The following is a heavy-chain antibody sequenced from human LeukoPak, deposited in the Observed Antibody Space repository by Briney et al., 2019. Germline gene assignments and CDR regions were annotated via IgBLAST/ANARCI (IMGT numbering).Heavy chain of an antibody. CDR2: IYPGDSDT. D-gene: IGHD2-2*01. CDR3: ARSGIVVVPAASSGDDAFDI. J-gene: IGHJ3*02. Sequence: GESLKISSKGSGYSFTSYWIGWVRQMPGKGLEWMGIIYPGDSDTRYSPSFQGQVTISADKSISTAYLQWSSLKASDTAMYYCARSGIVVVPAASSGDDAFDIWGQGTMVTVSS. V-gene: IGHV5-51*01. CDR1: GYSFTSYW.